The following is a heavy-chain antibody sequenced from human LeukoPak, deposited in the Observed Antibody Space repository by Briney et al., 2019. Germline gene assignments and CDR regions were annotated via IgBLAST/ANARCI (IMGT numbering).Heavy chain of an antibody. V-gene: IGHV3-53*05. CDR1: GFTVSSNY. CDR3: AKALNQEGIPD. CDR2: IYSGGST. Sequence: PGGSLRLSCAASGFTVSSNYMSWVRQAPGKGLEWVSVIYSGGSTYYADSVKGRFTISRDNAKNSLYLQMNSLRAEDTALYYCAKALNQEGIPDWGQGTLVTVSS. D-gene: IGHD5-18*01. J-gene: IGHJ4*02.